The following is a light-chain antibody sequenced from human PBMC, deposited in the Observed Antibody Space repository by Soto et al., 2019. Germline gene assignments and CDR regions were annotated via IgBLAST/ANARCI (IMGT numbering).Light chain of an antibody. V-gene: IGLV1-51*01. Sequence: QAVVTQPPSVSAAPGQKVTISCSGSNSNIGNNVVSWYQQLPGTAPRLLIYDDDKRPSGIPDRFSGSKSGTSATLGITGLQTGDEAYYYCGTWDVSLSAGVFGGGTKVTVL. CDR3: GTWDVSLSAGV. CDR1: NSNIGNNV. CDR2: DDD. J-gene: IGLJ3*02.